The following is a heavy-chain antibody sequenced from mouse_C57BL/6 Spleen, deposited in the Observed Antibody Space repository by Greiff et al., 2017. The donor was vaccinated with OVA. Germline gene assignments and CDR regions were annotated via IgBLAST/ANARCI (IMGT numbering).Heavy chain of an antibody. CDR1: GYAFTNYL. CDR3: ARDLFYYDYSYYAMDY. D-gene: IGHD2-4*01. J-gene: IGHJ4*01. V-gene: IGHV1-54*01. Sequence: QVQLKQSGAELVRPGTSVKVSCKASGYAFTNYLIEWVKQRPGQGLEWIGVINPGSGGTNYNEKFKGKATLTADKSSSTAYMQLSSLTSEDSAVYFCARDLFYYDYSYYAMDYWGQGTSVTVSS. CDR2: INPGSGGT.